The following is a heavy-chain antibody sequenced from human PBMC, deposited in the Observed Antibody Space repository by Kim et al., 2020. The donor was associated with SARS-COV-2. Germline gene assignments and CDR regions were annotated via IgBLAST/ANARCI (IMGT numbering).Heavy chain of an antibody. D-gene: IGHD6-13*01. CDR1: GGSISSSNW. J-gene: IGHJ4*02. CDR2: IYHSGST. CDR3: ARGPSSSWYRRLKYYFDY. V-gene: IGHV4-4*02. Sequence: SETLSLTCAVSGGSISSSNWWSWVRQPPGKGLEWIGEIYHSGSTNYNPSLKSRVTISVDKSKNQFSLKLSSVTAADTAVYYCARGPSSSWYRRLKYYFDYWGQGTLVTVSS.